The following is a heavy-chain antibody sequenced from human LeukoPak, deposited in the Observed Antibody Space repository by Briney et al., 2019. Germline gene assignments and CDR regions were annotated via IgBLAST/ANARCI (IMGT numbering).Heavy chain of an antibody. CDR1: GFTFSSYS. CDR3: ARDRRASSSWYGAPLGGYMDV. D-gene: IGHD6-13*01. Sequence: QPGGSLRLSCAASGFTFSSYSMNWVRQAPGKGLEWVSSISSSSSTIYYADSVEGRFTISRDNARNSLYLQMNSLRAEDTAVYYCARDRRASSSWYGAPLGGYMDVWGKGTTVTVSS. J-gene: IGHJ6*03. V-gene: IGHV3-48*01. CDR2: ISSSSSTI.